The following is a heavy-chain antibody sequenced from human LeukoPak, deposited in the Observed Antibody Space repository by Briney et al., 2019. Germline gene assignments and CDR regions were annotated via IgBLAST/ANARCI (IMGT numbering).Heavy chain of an antibody. D-gene: IGHD3-10*01. Sequence: ASVKVSCKASGYTFTRYCISWVRQAPGQGLEWIGWISAFNGNTNYAQKLQGRVTMTTDTSTSTAYIELRSLRSEDTAVYYCAIVYQYYGSGRLTLYYYYYMDVWGKGTTVTISS. CDR2: ISAFNGNT. J-gene: IGHJ6*03. CDR3: AIVYQYYGSGRLTLYYYYYMDV. CDR1: GYTFTRYC. V-gene: IGHV1-18*01.